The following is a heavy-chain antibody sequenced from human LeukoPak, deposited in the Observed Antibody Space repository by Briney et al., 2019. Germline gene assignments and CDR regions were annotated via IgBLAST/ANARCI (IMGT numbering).Heavy chain of an antibody. J-gene: IGHJ3*02. CDR3: ARDRPLTVVTGGGAFDI. CDR1: GGSISSSSYH. Sequence: PSETLSLTCTVSGGSISSSSYHWGGIPQPPGKGLEWIGSIYYSGSTYYNPSLKSRVTISVDTSKNQFSLKLSSVTAADTAVYYCARDRPLTVVTGGGAFDIWGQGTMVTVSS. D-gene: IGHD4-23*01. V-gene: IGHV4-39*07. CDR2: IYYSGST.